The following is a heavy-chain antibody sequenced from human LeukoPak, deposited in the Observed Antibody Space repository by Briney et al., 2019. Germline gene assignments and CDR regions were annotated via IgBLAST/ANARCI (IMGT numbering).Heavy chain of an antibody. CDR2: INHRGST. J-gene: IGHJ5*02. D-gene: IGHD4-17*01. CDR3: ARKEDTTLIQNWFDP. V-gene: IGHV4-34*01. CDR1: GGSFSDYY. Sequence: SETLSLTCAVYGGSFSDYYWRWIRQPPGKGLEWIGEINHRGSTNYNPSLKSRVTLSLDTSNNQFSLKLNSVTAADTAVYYCARKEDTTLIQNWFDPWGQGTLVTVSS.